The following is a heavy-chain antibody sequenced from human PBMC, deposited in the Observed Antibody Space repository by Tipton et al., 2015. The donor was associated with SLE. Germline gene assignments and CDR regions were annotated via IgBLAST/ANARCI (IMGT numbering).Heavy chain of an antibody. D-gene: IGHD6-13*01. CDR2: ISTSSSTI. V-gene: IGHV3-48*04. CDR1: GFTFGSYA. J-gene: IGHJ6*04. Sequence: SLRLSCAASGFTFGSYAMNWVRQAPGKGLEWISYISTSSSTILYADSVKGRFTISRENAKNSLYLQMNTLRAGDTAIYYCAREMDDSSSRSWSLDVWGKGTTVTVSS. CDR3: AREMDDSSSRSWSLDV.